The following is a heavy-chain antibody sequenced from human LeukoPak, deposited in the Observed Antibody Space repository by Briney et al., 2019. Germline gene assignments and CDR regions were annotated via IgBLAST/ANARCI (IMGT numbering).Heavy chain of an antibody. V-gene: IGHV3-23*01. Sequence: GGSLRLSCAASGFTFSSYAIGWARQAPGKGLEWVSLISGSGGSTYYADSVKGRFTVSRDNSKNTEYLQMNSLRAEDTAIYYCAKDDDDGDHVVVDHWGQGTLVTVSS. D-gene: IGHD4-17*01. J-gene: IGHJ4*02. CDR1: GFTFSSYA. CDR3: AKDDDDGDHVVVDH. CDR2: ISGSGGST.